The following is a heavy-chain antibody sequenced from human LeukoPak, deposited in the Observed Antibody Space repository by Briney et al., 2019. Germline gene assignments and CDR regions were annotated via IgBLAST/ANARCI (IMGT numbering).Heavy chain of an antibody. J-gene: IGHJ4*02. Sequence: PGGSLRLSCAASGFTFSDYYMDWARQAPGKGLEWVGRIRNKANSHTTEYAASVKGRFTISRDDSKNSLCLQMNSLKTDDTAVYYCARGLGGTGARYFDYWGQGTLVTVSS. CDR3: ARGLGGTGARYFDY. CDR2: IRNKANSHTT. CDR1: GFTFSDYY. V-gene: IGHV3-72*01. D-gene: IGHD3/OR15-3a*01.